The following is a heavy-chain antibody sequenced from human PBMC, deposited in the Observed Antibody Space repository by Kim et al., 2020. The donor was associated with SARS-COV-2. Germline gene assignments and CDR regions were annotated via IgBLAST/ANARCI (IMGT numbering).Heavy chain of an antibody. V-gene: IGHV3-30*18. D-gene: IGHD3-10*01. Sequence: GGSLRLSCAASGFTFSSYGMHWVRQAPGKGLEWVAVISYDGSNKYYADSVKGRFTISRDNSKNTLYLQMNSLRAEDTAVYYCAKDHTSGSYYNRDYWGQGTLVTVSS. CDR2: ISYDGSNK. CDR3: AKDHTSGSYYNRDY. CDR1: GFTFSSYG. J-gene: IGHJ4*02.